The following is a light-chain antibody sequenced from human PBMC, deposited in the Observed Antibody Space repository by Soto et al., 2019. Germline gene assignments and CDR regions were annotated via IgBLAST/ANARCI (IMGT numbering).Light chain of an antibody. V-gene: IGLV2-14*03. CDR2: DVN. J-gene: IGLJ2*01. CDR3: SSYTSNTVL. CDR1: SSDIGGYNY. Sequence: QSALTQPASVSGSPGQSITISSTGTSSDIGGYNYVSWYQQHPGKAPKLMIYDVNNRPSGVSNRFSGSKSGNTASLTISGLQAEDEADYYCSSYTSNTVLFGGGTKLTVL.